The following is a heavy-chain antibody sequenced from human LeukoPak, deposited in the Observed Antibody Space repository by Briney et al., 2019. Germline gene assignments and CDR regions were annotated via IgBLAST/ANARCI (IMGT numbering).Heavy chain of an antibody. J-gene: IGHJ4*02. D-gene: IGHD2-15*01. CDR1: GFTFDGYA. CDR3: AKGYCSGSGCFGFDY. Sequence: GRSLRLSCAASGFTFDGYAMHWVRQAPGKGLEWVSGISWNSVSIGYADSVKGRFTISRDNAKNSLYLQMNSLRAEDTALYYCAKGYCSGSGCFGFDYWGQGTLVTVSS. CDR2: ISWNSVSI. V-gene: IGHV3-9*01.